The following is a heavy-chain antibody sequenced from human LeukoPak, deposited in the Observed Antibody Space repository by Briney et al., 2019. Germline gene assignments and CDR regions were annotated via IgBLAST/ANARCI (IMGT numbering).Heavy chain of an antibody. CDR3: ARAGDGYNPYYFDY. J-gene: IGHJ4*02. V-gene: IGHV4-61*02. CDR2: IYTSGST. D-gene: IGHD5-24*01. Sequence: SETLSLTCTVSGGSISSGSYYWSWIRQPAGKGLEWIGRIYTSGSTNYNASLKSRVTISVDTSKNQFSLKLSSVTAADTAVYYCARAGDGYNPYYFDYWGQGTLVTVSS. CDR1: GGSISSGSYY.